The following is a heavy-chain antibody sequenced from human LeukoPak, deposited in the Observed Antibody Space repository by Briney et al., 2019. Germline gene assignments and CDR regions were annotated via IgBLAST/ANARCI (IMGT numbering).Heavy chain of an antibody. Sequence: GESLKTSCTASGYSFTSYWIGWVRQMPGKGLEWMGIIYPGDSDTRYSPSFQGQVTISADKSISTAYLQWSSLKASDTAMYYCARHEVVINYDAFDIWGQGTMVTVSS. V-gene: IGHV5-51*01. CDR2: IYPGDSDT. CDR3: ARHEVVINYDAFDI. D-gene: IGHD3-22*01. CDR1: GYSFTSYW. J-gene: IGHJ3*02.